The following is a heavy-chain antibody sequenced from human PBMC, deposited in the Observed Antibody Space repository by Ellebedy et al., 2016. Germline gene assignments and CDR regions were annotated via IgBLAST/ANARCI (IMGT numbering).Heavy chain of an antibody. CDR3: AREVIAARSAYEY. CDR2: SYYSGST. J-gene: IGHJ4*02. D-gene: IGHD6-6*01. Sequence: SETLSLXCTVSGGSISTTDYYWGWIRQPPGKGLEWIGNSYYSGSTYYNPSLKSRVTISVDTSKNQFSLNLNSVTAADTAVYYCAREVIAARSAYEYWGQGTLVSVSS. CDR1: GGSISTTDYY. V-gene: IGHV4-39*07.